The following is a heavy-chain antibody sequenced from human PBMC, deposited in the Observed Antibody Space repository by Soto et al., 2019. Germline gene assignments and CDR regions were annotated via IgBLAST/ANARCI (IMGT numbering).Heavy chain of an antibody. CDR1: GGSISSCY. CDR2: IYYSGST. D-gene: IGHD6-13*01. V-gene: IGHV4-59*01. CDR3: ARGSIGHSSSWRRIDY. J-gene: IGHJ4*02. Sequence: SETLSLTCFVSGGSISSCYWSWIRQPPGKGLEWIGYIYYSGSTNYNPSLKSRVTISVDTSKNQFSLKLSSVTAADTAVYYCARGSIGHSSSWRRIDYWGQGTLVTV.